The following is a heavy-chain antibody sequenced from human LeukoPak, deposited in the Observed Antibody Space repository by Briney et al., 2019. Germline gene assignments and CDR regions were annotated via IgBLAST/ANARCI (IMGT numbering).Heavy chain of an antibody. CDR3: ATRIAAAGSFDY. Sequence: GGSLRLSCAASGFTFDDYAMHWIRQAPGKGLEWVSGISWNSGSIGYADSVKGRFTISRDNAKNSLYLQMNSLRAEDMALYYCATRIAAAGSFDYWGQGTLVTVSA. CDR1: GFTFDDYA. V-gene: IGHV3-9*03. CDR2: ISWNSGSI. J-gene: IGHJ4*02. D-gene: IGHD6-13*01.